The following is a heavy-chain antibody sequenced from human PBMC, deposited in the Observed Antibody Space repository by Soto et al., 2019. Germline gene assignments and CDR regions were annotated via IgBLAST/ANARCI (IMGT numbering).Heavy chain of an antibody. CDR1: GGSFSGYY. Sequence: SETLSLTCAVYGGSFSGYYWSWIRQPPGKGLEWIGEINHSGSTNYNPSLKSRVTISVDTSKNQFSLKLSSVTAADTAVYYCARGSQQITIFGVVIMPFYMDVWGKGTTVTVSS. CDR2: INHSGST. V-gene: IGHV4-34*01. CDR3: ARGSQQITIFGVVIMPFYMDV. D-gene: IGHD3-3*01. J-gene: IGHJ6*03.